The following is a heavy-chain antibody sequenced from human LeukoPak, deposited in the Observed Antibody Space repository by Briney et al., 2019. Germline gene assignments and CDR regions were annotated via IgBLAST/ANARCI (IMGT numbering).Heavy chain of an antibody. CDR3: ARDRSGGFGEIRDYYYYYMDV. D-gene: IGHD3-10*01. CDR1: GGTFSSYA. J-gene: IGHJ6*03. CDR2: IIPIFGTA. V-gene: IGHV1-69*13. Sequence: SVKVSCTASGGTFSSYAISWVRQAPGQGLEWMGGIIPIFGTANYAQKFQGRVTITADESTSTAYMELSSLRSEDTAVYYCARDRSGGFGEIRDYYYYYMDVWGKGTTVTISS.